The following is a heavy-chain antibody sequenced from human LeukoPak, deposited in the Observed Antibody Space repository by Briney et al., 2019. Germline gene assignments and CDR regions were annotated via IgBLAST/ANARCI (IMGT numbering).Heavy chain of an antibody. CDR2: MSSDGSNI. CDR3: ARDPLLYPGYYYVMDV. V-gene: IGHV3-30*04. CDR1: GFTFSSYA. J-gene: IGHJ6*02. Sequence: GWSLRLSCAASGFTFSSYAMHWVRQAPGGGLEWVAVMSSDGSNIYYADSVKGRFTISRDNSKNTPYVQMNSLRPEDTAVYYCARDPLLYPGYYYVMDVWGLGTTVTVSS. D-gene: IGHD2-2*02.